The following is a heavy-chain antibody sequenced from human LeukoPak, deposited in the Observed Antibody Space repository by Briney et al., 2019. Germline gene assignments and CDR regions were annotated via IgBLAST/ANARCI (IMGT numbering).Heavy chain of an antibody. J-gene: IGHJ4*01. CDR3: ARDFTSQNFFDH. CDR2: LSSSSSTI. D-gene: IGHD2/OR15-2a*01. CDR1: GFTFSSYS. V-gene: IGHV3-48*04. Sequence: GGSLRLSCAASGFTFSSYSMNWVRQAPGKGLEWVSYLSSSSSTIYYADSVKGRFTISRDDAKNSLFLQMNNLRAEDTAIYYCARDFTSQNFFDHWGQGTLVTVSS.